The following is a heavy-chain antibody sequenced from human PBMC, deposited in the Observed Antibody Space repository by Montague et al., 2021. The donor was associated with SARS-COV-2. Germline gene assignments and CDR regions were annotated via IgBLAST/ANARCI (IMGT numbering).Heavy chain of an antibody. CDR3: ARWGEYYDSPYYYYAMDV. CDR1: GGSISPYY. V-gene: IGHV4-59*12. D-gene: IGHD3-3*01. CDR2: TSYSWST. Sequence: SETLSLTCTVSGGSISPYYWSWIRQSPGKGLECIGYTSYSWSTDYHPSLKSRVTISIDTSKNQFSLKLSSVTAADTAVYYCARWGEYYDSPYYYYAMDVWGQGTTVTVSS. J-gene: IGHJ6*02.